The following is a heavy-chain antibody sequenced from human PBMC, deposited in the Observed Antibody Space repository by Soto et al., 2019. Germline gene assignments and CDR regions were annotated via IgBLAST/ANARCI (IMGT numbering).Heavy chain of an antibody. D-gene: IGHD6-6*01. CDR1: GGAIYSPSYY. J-gene: IGHJ4*02. CDR2: IYYSGST. CDR3: ARLSGRRYFQY. V-gene: IGHV4-39*01. Sequence: SETLSLTCTVSGGAIYSPSYYWGWIRQTPGKGLEYIGSIYYSGSTFNNPSLGRRVVISLDASKKQVSLNLSSATAADTAVYYRARLSGRRYFQYWGQGALVTV.